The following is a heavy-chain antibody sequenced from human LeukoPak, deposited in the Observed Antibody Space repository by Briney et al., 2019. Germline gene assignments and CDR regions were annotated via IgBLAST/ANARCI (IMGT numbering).Heavy chain of an antibody. D-gene: IGHD6-19*01. CDR3: AKAGIGVVGYFDY. CDR2: ISSSGTYK. Sequence: PGGSLRLSCAVSGFTFSSYSMSWVRQAPGKGLEWVSSISSSGTYKYYADSVKGRFTISRDNSKNTLYLQMNSLRDEDTALYYCAKAGIGVVGYFDYWGQGTLVTVSS. J-gene: IGHJ4*02. V-gene: IGHV3-21*04. CDR1: GFTFSSYS.